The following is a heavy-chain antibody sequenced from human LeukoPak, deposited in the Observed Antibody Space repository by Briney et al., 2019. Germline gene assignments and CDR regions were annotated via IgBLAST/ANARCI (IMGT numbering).Heavy chain of an antibody. Sequence: GGSLRLSCAASGFTFSSYSMNWVRRAPGKGLEWVSVIYGGGNIYYADSVKGRFTISRDNSKNTLYLQMNSLRAEDTAVYYCARGAGYNYPYYFDYWGQGTLVTVSS. J-gene: IGHJ4*02. V-gene: IGHV3-53*01. D-gene: IGHD5-24*01. CDR2: IYGGGNI. CDR1: GFTFSSYS. CDR3: ARGAGYNYPYYFDY.